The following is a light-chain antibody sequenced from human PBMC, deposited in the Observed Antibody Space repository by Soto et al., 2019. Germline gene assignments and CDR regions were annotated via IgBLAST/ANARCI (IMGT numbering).Light chain of an antibody. CDR2: EAN. V-gene: IGLV2-23*02. Sequence: QSALTQPASVSGSPGQSITISCTGTTNDIGGYNLVSWYQQHPGKAPKLMIYEANKRPSGVSDRFSGSKSGNTASLTISPLQAEDEADYSRCSFAGGATFVFGGGTKLTVL. CDR1: TNDIGGYNL. CDR3: CSFAGGATFV. J-gene: IGLJ2*01.